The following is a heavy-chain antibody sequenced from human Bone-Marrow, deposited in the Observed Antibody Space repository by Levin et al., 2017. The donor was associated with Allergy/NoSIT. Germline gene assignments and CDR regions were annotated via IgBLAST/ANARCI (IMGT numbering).Heavy chain of an antibody. V-gene: IGHV3-74*01. CDR1: GFSFSSNW. Sequence: GESLKISCAASGFSFSSNWMHWVRQAPGKGLVWVSRINSDGSDTTYADSVKGRFTISRDNAKNTLYLQMSNLRAEDTAVYYCALGVAGYSSGWYGDYFASWGQGTLVTVSS. J-gene: IGHJ4*02. D-gene: IGHD6-19*01. CDR2: INSDGSDT. CDR3: ALGVAGYSSGWYGDYFAS.